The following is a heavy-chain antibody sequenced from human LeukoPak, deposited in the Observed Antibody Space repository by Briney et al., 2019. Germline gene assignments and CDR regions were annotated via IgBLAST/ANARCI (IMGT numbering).Heavy chain of an antibody. J-gene: IGHJ3*02. CDR2: IISGGSRT. CDR1: GFTFSSYW. V-gene: IGHV3-74*01. D-gene: IGHD6-19*01. Sequence: PGGSLRLSCAASGFTFSSYWMHWVRHAPGKGLVWVSRIISGGSRTGYADSVKGRFTISRDNAKNKLYLQMNSLRAEDTAVYYCAREDVNIAVAASGPFDIWGQGTMVTVSS. CDR3: AREDVNIAVAASGPFDI.